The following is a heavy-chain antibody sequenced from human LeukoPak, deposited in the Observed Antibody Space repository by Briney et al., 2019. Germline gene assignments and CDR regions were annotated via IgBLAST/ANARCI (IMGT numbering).Heavy chain of an antibody. D-gene: IGHD2-15*01. V-gene: IGHV3-30*04. Sequence: GGSLRLSCAASGFTFSSYAMHWVRQAPGKGLEWEAVISYDGSNKYYADSVKGRFTISRDNSKNTLYLQMNSLRAEDTAVYYCARTRGANIVVVVAAIRYWGQGTLVTVSS. J-gene: IGHJ4*02. CDR1: GFTFSSYA. CDR2: ISYDGSNK. CDR3: ARTRGANIVVVVAAIRY.